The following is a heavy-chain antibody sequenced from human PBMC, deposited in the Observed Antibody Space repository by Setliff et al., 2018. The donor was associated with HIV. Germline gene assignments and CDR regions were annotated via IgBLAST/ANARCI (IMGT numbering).Heavy chain of an antibody. D-gene: IGHD3-3*01. CDR3: ARWHSYYDFWSGYYRYYMDV. Sequence: ASVKVSCKASGYTFTSYYMHWVRQAPGQGLEWMGIINPSGGSTSYAQKFQGRVTMTRDTSTSTVYMELSSLRSEDTDVYYCARWHSYYDFWSGYYRYYMDVWGKGTTVTVSS. CDR1: GYTFTSYY. V-gene: IGHV1-46*01. CDR2: INPSGGST. J-gene: IGHJ6*03.